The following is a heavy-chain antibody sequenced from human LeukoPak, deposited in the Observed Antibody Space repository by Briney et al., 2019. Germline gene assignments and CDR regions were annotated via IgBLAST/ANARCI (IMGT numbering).Heavy chain of an antibody. D-gene: IGHD5-24*01. CDR2: ISSSGSTI. J-gene: IGHJ4*02. V-gene: IGHV3-48*03. CDR1: GFTFSSYE. Sequence: GGSLRLSCAASGFTFSSYEMNWVRQAPGKGLEWVSYISSSGSTIYYADSVKGRFTISRDNAKNSLYLQMNSLRAEDTAVYYCARDGSEMATPGVDYWGQGTLVTVSS. CDR3: ARDGSEMATPGVDY.